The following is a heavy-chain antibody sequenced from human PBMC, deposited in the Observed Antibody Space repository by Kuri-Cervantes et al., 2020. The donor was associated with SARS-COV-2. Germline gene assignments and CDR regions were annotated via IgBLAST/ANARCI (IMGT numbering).Heavy chain of an antibody. CDR3: ARAPYSSGWWGYRGCYMDV. CDR1: GGTFRRHA. J-gene: IGHJ6*03. Sequence: SVKVSCKASGGTFRRHAISWVRQAPGQGLEGMGGIIPIFGTAKYAQKFQGRVTISADESSSTAYMEVNSLTSEDTAVYYCARAPYSSGWWGYRGCYMDVWGKGTTVTVSS. D-gene: IGHD6-19*01. V-gene: IGHV1-69*13. CDR2: IIPIFGTA.